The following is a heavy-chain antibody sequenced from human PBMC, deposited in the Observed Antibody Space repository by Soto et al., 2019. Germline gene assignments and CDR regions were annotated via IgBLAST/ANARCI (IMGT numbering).Heavy chain of an antibody. J-gene: IGHJ6*02. CDR1: GGSFSGYD. V-gene: IGHV4-59*08. Sequence: PETLSLTCAVSGGSFSGYDWPGFRQPPGKGLEWIGDMGHSGSTNYNPSLRSRVTISLDKSNNHFSLKLRSVTAADTALYYCARQGFGDLHGLQAVWVQGTTVTVS. CDR3: ARQGFGDLHGLQAV. D-gene: IGHD3-10*01. CDR2: MGHSGST.